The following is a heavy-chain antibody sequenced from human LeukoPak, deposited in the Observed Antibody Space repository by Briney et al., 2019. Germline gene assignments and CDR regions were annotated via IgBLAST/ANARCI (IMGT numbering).Heavy chain of an antibody. J-gene: IGHJ4*02. D-gene: IGHD5-18*01. V-gene: IGHV1-2*02. CDR3: ARALVRGYSYGLFGY. Sequence: ASVKVSCKASGYTFTGYYMHWVRQAPGQGLEWMGWINPNSGGTNYAQKFQGRVTMTRDTSISTAYMELSRLRSDDTAVYYCARALVRGYSYGLFGYWGQGTLVTVSS. CDR1: GYTFTGYY. CDR2: INPNSGGT.